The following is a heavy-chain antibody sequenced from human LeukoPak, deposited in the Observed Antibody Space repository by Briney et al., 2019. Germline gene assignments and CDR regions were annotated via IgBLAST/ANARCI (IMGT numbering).Heavy chain of an antibody. Sequence: GRSLRLSCAASGFTFYDYAMHWVRQAPGKGLEWVSGISWNSGSIGYADSVKGRFTISRDNAKNSLYLQMNSLRAEDTALYYCAKAFGSVTTDAFDIWGQGTMVTVSS. D-gene: IGHD4-17*01. CDR1: GFTFYDYA. J-gene: IGHJ3*02. CDR3: AKAFGSVTTDAFDI. CDR2: ISWNSGSI. V-gene: IGHV3-9*01.